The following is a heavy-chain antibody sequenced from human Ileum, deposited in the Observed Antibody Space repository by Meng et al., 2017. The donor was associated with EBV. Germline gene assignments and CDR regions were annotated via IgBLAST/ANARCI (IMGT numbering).Heavy chain of an antibody. D-gene: IGHD2-15*01. Sequence: QVKLVQSGAGVKKPGASVKVSCKASGYTFTAYGISWVRQAPGQGPEWMGWIDTKTGNPSYAPGFTGRFVFSSETSVSTAYLQISSLKAADTAVYYCARSWGGGSSKEWGQGTLVTVSS. V-gene: IGHV7-4-1*02. CDR2: IDTKTGNP. J-gene: IGHJ4*02. CDR3: ARSWGGGSSKE. CDR1: GYTFTAYG.